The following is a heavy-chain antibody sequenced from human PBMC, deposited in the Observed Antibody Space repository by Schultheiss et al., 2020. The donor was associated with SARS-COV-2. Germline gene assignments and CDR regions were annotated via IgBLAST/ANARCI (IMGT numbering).Heavy chain of an antibody. V-gene: IGHV4-39*07. J-gene: IGHJ4*02. CDR1: GGSVSSGSYY. D-gene: IGHD3-3*01. CDR2: INHSGST. Sequence: SQTLSLTCTVSGGSVSSGSYYWSWIRQPPGKGLEWIGEINHSGSTNYNPSLKSRVTISVDTSKNQFSLKLSSVNAADTAVYYCARVGYDFWSGYSTSDYWGQGTLVTVSS. CDR3: ARVGYDFWSGYSTSDY.